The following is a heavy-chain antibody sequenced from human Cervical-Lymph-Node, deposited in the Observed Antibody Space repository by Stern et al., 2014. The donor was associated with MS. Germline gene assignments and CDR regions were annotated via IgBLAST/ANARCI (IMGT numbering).Heavy chain of an antibody. CDR2: ISYDGHNK. V-gene: IGHV3-30*04. CDR3: ARDDNWNFDP. D-gene: IGHD1-20*01. CDR1: GFTFRSYF. J-gene: IGHJ5*02. Sequence: MQLVESGGGVVQPGRSLTLSCAASGFTFRSYFMHWVRQAPGKGLEWVAVISYDGHNKYYADSVKGRFTISRDNSKNTLYLQMNSVRAEDTAVYYCARDDNWNFDPWGQGTLVTVSS.